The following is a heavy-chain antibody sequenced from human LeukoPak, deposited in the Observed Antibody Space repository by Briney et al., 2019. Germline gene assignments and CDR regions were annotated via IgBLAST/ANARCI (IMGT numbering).Heavy chain of an antibody. J-gene: IGHJ4*02. CDR1: GFTFSSYS. CDR3: ARWGRDGYNYYFDY. CDR2: ISSSSSYI. D-gene: IGHD5-24*01. Sequence: PGGSLRLSCAASGFTFSSYSMMWVRQAPGKGLEWVSSISSSSSYIYYADSVKGRFTISRDNAKNSLYLQMNSLRAEDTAVYYCARWGRDGYNYYFDYWGQGTLVTVSS. V-gene: IGHV3-21*01.